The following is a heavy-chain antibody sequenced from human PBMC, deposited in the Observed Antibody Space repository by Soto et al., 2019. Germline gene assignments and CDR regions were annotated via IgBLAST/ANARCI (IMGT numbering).Heavy chain of an antibody. CDR2: IYYSGST. D-gene: IGHD2-15*01. CDR3: AGRNCSGGRCYRP. J-gene: IGHJ4*02. V-gene: IGHV4-59*01. Sequence: SETLSLTYTVAGGSISSYYCSWIRQPPGKGLEWIGYIYYSGSTNYNPSLKSRVTISVDTSKNQFSLKLSSVTAADASVYYCAGRNCSGGRCYRPWGQGTLVTVSS. CDR1: GGSISSYY.